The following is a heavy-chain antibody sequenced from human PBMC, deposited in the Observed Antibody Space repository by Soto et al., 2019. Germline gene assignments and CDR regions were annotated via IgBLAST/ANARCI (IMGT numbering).Heavy chain of an antibody. D-gene: IGHD2-2*02. Sequence: GGSLRLSCAASGFTFSSYAMSWVRQAPGKGLEWVSAISGSGGSTYYADSVKGRFTISRDNSKNTLYLQMNSLRAEDTAVYYCAKDRDFYCSSTSCYRTFPYWGQGTLVTVSS. V-gene: IGHV3-23*01. CDR1: GFTFSSYA. J-gene: IGHJ4*02. CDR3: AKDRDFYCSSTSCYRTFPY. CDR2: ISGSGGST.